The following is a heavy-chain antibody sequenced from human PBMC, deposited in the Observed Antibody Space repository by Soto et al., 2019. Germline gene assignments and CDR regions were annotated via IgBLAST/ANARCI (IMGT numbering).Heavy chain of an antibody. J-gene: IGHJ6*02. D-gene: IGHD2-15*01. CDR1: GGSISSSNW. CDR2: IYHSGST. V-gene: IGHV4-4*02. Sequence: SETLSLTCAVSGGSISSSNWWSWVRQPPGKGLEWIGEIYHSGSTNYNPSLKSRVTISVDKSKNQFSLKLSSVTAADTAVYYCARDGPRYCSGGSCYYYYGMDVWGQGTTVTVSS. CDR3: ARDGPRYCSGGSCYYYYGMDV.